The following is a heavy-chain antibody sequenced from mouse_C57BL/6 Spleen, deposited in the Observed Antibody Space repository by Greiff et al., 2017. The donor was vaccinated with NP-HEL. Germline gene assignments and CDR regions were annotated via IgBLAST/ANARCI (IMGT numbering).Heavy chain of an antibody. CDR2: IDPENGDT. CDR1: GFNIKDDY. J-gene: IGHJ1*03. CDR3: TLVTTRDWYFDV. V-gene: IGHV14-4*01. Sequence: VQLQQSGAELVRPGASVKLSCTASGFNIKDDYMHWVKQRPEQGLEWIGWIDPENGDTEYASKFQGKATITADTSSNTAYLQLSSLTSEDTAVYYCTLVTTRDWYFDVWGTGTTVTVSS. D-gene: IGHD2-2*01.